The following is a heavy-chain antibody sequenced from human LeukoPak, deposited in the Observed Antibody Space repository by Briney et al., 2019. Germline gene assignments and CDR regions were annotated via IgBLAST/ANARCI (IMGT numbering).Heavy chain of an antibody. D-gene: IGHD1-26*01. V-gene: IGHV3-74*01. Sequence: PGGSLRLSCAASGFTFGDYWMHWVRQAPGKGLVWVSRINPDGSDTNYADSVKGRFTISRDNAKNTLSLQMNSLRAEDTAVYYCARTGPRGARTWELLRYPCFDYWGQGTLVTVSS. J-gene: IGHJ4*02. CDR2: INPDGSDT. CDR3: ARTGPRGARTWELLRYPCFDY. CDR1: GFTFGDYW.